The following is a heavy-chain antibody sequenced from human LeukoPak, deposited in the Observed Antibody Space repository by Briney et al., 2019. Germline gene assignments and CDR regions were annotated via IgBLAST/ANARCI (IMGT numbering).Heavy chain of an antibody. CDR1: GGSFSGYY. CDR3: ARGLLVANWFYP. Sequence: SETLSLTCAVYGGSFSGYYCSWIRLPPGKGLEWMGVINLSGSTNYNPSLKSRVPISEKTAKTQFFLKLSSVAAADTAVYYCARGLLVANWFYPWGQGTLVTVS. CDR2: INLSGST. V-gene: IGHV4-34*01. J-gene: IGHJ5*02. D-gene: IGHD2-2*01.